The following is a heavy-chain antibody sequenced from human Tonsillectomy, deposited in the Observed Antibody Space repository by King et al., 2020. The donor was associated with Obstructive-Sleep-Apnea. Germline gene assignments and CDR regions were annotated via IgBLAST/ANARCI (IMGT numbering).Heavy chain of an antibody. CDR1: GFTFSSYS. CDR3: ARTMAAAGTCDY. V-gene: IGHV3-48*01. CDR2: LSSSSSTI. J-gene: IGHJ4*02. Sequence: VQLVESGGGLVQPGGSLRLSCAASGFTFSSYSMNWVRQAPGKGLEWVSYLSSSSSTIYYADSVKGRFTISRDNAKNSLYLQMNSLRAEDTAVYYCARTMAAAGTCDYWGQGTLVTVSS. D-gene: IGHD6-13*01.